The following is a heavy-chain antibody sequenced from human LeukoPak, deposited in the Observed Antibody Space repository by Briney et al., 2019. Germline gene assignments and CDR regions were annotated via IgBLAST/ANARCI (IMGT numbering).Heavy chain of an antibody. Sequence: SETLSLTCTVSGGSISSGDYYWSWIRQPPGKGLEWIGYIYYSGGTYYNPSLKSRVTISVDTSKNQFSLKLSSVTAADTAVYSCASRRITIFGVASNDAFDIWGQGTMVTVSS. D-gene: IGHD3-3*01. V-gene: IGHV4-30-4*08. J-gene: IGHJ3*02. CDR2: IYYSGGT. CDR1: GGSISSGDYY. CDR3: ASRRITIFGVASNDAFDI.